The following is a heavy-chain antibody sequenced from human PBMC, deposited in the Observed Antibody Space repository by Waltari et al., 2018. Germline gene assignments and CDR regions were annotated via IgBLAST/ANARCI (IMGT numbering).Heavy chain of an antibody. D-gene: IGHD1-26*01. CDR3: ANPPLMGRRSDY. CDR1: GFTFSSYA. J-gene: IGHJ4*02. Sequence: EVQLVESGGGLVQPGGSLRLSCAASGFTFSSYAMSWVRQAPGKGREGVSAISGSGGSTYYADSGKGRFTISRDNSKNTLYLQMNSLRAEETAVYYCANPPLMGRRSDYWGQGTLVTVSS. CDR2: ISGSGGST. V-gene: IGHV3-23*04.